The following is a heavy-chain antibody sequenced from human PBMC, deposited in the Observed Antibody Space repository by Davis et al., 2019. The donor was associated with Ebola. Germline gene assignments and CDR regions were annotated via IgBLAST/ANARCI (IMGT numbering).Heavy chain of an antibody. V-gene: IGHV1-3*01. CDR2: INAGNGNT. J-gene: IGHJ6*02. CDR3: AREPRTMYPVYYYYGMDV. D-gene: IGHD1-14*01. CDR1: GYTFTSYA. Sequence: ASVKVSCKASGYTFTSYAMHWVRQAPGQRLEWMGWINAGNGNTKYSQKFQGRVAITRDTSASTAYMELSSLRSEDTAVYYCAREPRTMYPVYYYYGMDVWGQGTTVTVSS.